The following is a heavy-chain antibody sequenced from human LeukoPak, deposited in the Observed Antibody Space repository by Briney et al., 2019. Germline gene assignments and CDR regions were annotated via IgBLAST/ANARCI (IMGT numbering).Heavy chain of an antibody. V-gene: IGHV7-4-1*02. Sequence: GASVTVSCKTSGYTFTNNAINWVRQAPGQGLEWRGWINTNTGNPTYAQGFFTGRYVFSLDTSASTAYLQINGLKADDTAVYYCGRDPRLGIRGYTYGYIDHWGQGTLLTVAS. CDR2: INTNTGNP. CDR3: GRDPRLGIRGYTYGYIDH. J-gene: IGHJ4*02. D-gene: IGHD5-18*01. CDR1: GYTFTNNA.